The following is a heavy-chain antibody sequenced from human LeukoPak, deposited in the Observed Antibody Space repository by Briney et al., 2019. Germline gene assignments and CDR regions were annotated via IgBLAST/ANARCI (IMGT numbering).Heavy chain of an antibody. D-gene: IGHD1-26*01. V-gene: IGHV3-7*01. CDR1: GFSFSSHW. Sequence: GGSLRLSCAASGFSFSSHWMSWIRQAPGKGMQWVANIKEDGSEKFYVDSLKGRFTISRDNAKNSLYLQMNSLRAEDTALYYSARDGLGSGRTGGMDVWGQGTTVTVSS. J-gene: IGHJ6*02. CDR3: ARDGLGSGRTGGMDV. CDR2: IKEDGSEK.